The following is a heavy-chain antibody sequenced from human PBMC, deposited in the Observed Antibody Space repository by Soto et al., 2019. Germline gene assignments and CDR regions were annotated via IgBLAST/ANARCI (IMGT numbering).Heavy chain of an antibody. CDR3: AAGGEWSLNFVD. D-gene: IGHD3-3*01. CDR1: GRTLGTYA. V-gene: IGHV3-23*01. Sequence: XGTLRLPVAASGRTLGTYAMSWVRQAPGKGLEWVSVISVSGDNTYYADSVKGRFTISRDNSKNTLYLQMNNLRAEDTAVYSWAAGGEWSLNFVDGGPGTLVTVFS. J-gene: IGHJ4*02. CDR2: ISVSGDNT.